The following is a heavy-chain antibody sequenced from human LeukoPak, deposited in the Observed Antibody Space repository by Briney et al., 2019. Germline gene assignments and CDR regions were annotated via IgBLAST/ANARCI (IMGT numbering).Heavy chain of an antibody. CDR1: GYTFAAYY. J-gene: IGHJ4*02. D-gene: IGHD3-22*01. V-gene: IGHV1-46*01. CDR2: LNPSGGST. Sequence: ASVKVSCKASGYTFAAYYMHWVRQAPGQGLEWMGILNPSGGSTRNAQKFQGRVTMTRDMSTNTVYMELSSLRSEDTAVYYCARVSGYDSSGYYLGYWGQGTLVTVSS. CDR3: ARVSGYDSSGYYLGY.